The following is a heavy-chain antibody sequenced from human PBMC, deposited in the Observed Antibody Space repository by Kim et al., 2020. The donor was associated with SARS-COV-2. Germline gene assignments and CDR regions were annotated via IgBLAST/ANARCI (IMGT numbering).Heavy chain of an antibody. V-gene: IGHV4-31*03. CDR1: GGSISSGSYY. CDR2: IYYSGST. CDR3: ARASHVDYDSSGHVGAFDI. Sequence: SETLSLTCTVSGGSISSGSYYWSWIRQHPGMGLEWIGYIYYSGSTYYNPSLKSRVTISVDTSKNQFSLKLSSVTAADTAVYYCARASHVDYDSSGHVGAFDIGGQGTMVTVSS. D-gene: IGHD3-22*01. J-gene: IGHJ3*02.